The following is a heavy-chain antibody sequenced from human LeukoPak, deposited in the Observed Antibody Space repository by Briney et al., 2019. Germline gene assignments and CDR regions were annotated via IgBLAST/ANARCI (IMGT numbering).Heavy chain of an antibody. CDR1: GDSVSGSFW. CDR2: IHHSGSS. Sequence: PSQTLSLTCAVSGDSVSGSFWWSWVRQPPHKGLEWIGEIHHSGSSNYNPSLESRVIISLDGSKNLLSLELSSVTAADTAVYYCVRHSGWYFGYWGQGTLVTVSS. CDR3: VRHSGWYFGY. J-gene: IGHJ4*02. V-gene: IGHV4-4*02. D-gene: IGHD6-19*01.